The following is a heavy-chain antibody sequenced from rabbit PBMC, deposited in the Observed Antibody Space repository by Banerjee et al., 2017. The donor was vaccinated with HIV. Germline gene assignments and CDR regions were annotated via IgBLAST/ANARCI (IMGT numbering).Heavy chain of an antibody. CDR3: ARDKTDGGSGYAFGL. CDR1: GFTISSSYW. CDR2: IYAGSSGST. D-gene: IGHD8-1*01. V-gene: IGHV1S45*01. J-gene: IGHJ6*01. Sequence: EESGGDLVKPEGSLTLTCTASGFTISSSYWICWFRQAPGKGPEWIACIYAGSSGSTYYASWAKGRFTISKTSSTTVTLQMTSLTAADTATYFCARDKTDGGSGYAFGLWGPGTLVTVS.